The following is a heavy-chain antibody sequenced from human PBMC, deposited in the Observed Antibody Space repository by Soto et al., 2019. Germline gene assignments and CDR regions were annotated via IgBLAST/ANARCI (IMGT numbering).Heavy chain of an antibody. CDR1: GFTFDDYA. J-gene: IGHJ6*02. Sequence: PGGSLRLSCAASGFTFDDYAMHWVRQAPGKGLEWVSGISWNSGSIGYADSVKGRFTISRDNAKNSLYLQMNSLRAEDTALYYCAKEHPRDVWFGELGRSGFGYGMDVWGQGTTVTVSS. V-gene: IGHV3-9*01. D-gene: IGHD3-10*01. CDR2: ISWNSGSI. CDR3: AKEHPRDVWFGELGRSGFGYGMDV.